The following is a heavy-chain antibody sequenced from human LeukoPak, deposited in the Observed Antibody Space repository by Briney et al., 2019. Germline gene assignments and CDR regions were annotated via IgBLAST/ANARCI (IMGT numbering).Heavy chain of an antibody. CDR1: GYTFTSYA. CDR2: INTNTGNP. D-gene: IGHD3-9*01. Sequence: ASVKVSCKASGYTFTSYAMNWVRQAPGQGLEWMGWINTNTGNPTYAPGFTGRFVFSLDTSVSTAYLQISSLKAEDTAVYYCARGFLTRYFDWLFKPTFDYWGQGTLVTVSS. V-gene: IGHV7-4-1*02. J-gene: IGHJ4*02. CDR3: ARGFLTRYFDWLFKPTFDY.